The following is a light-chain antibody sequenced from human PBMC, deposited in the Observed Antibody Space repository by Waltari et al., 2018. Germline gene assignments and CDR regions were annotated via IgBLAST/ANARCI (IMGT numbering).Light chain of an antibody. Sequence: DIGMTQSPDSLTVSLGERATVNCKSSQSVLSSSNNKNFLAWYQQKPGQPPKLLIYWASTRGSGVPDRFSGSGSGTDFTLTISSLQAEDVAVYYCQQYYITPPTFGQGTKVEIK. V-gene: IGKV4-1*01. CDR1: QSVLSSSNNKNF. J-gene: IGKJ1*01. CDR2: WAS. CDR3: QQYYITPPT.